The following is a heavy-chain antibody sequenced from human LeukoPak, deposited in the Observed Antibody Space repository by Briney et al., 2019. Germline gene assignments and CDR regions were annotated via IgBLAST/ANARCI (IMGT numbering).Heavy chain of an antibody. D-gene: IGHD2-15*01. CDR3: AGDDCSGGSCLTTPYFDY. CDR2: INWNGDST. CDR1: GFTFDDYG. J-gene: IGHJ4*02. V-gene: IGHV3-20*04. Sequence: GGSLRLSCAASGFTFDDYGMSWVRQAPGKGLEWVSGINWNGDSTGYADSVKGRFTISRDNAKNSLYLQMNSLRAEDTALYYCAGDDCSGGSCLTTPYFDYWGQGTLVTVSS.